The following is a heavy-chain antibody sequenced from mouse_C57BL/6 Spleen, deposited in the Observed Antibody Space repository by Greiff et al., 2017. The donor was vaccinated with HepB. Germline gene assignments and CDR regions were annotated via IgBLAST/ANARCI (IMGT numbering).Heavy chain of an antibody. V-gene: IGHV5-17*01. CDR1: GFTFSDYG. D-gene: IGHD1-1*01. J-gene: IGHJ4*01. CDR3: ARGVITTLVATDYAMDY. Sequence: EVKLVESGGGLVKPGGSLKLSCAASGFTFSDYGMHWVRQAPEKGLEWVAYISSGSSTIYYADTVKGRFTISRDNAKNTLFLQMTSLRSEDTAMYYGARGVITTLVATDYAMDYWGQGTSVTVSS. CDR2: ISSGSSTI.